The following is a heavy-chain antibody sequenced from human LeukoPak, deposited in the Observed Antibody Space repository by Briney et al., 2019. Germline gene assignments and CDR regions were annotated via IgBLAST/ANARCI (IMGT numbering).Heavy chain of an antibody. CDR2: VYGGGNT. V-gene: IGHV3-53*01. Sequence: GGSLRLSCAASGFTVANDRMSWVRQAPGKGLEWVSTVYGGGNTAYADSVKGRFTISRDTSKNTLLLQMNSLRAEDTALYFCVRERFGAIVENWGQGALVTVSS. D-gene: IGHD5-24*01. J-gene: IGHJ4*02. CDR1: GFTVANDR. CDR3: VRERFGAIVEN.